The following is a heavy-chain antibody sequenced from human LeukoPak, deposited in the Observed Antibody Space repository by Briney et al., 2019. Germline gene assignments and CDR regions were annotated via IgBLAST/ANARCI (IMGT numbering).Heavy chain of an antibody. J-gene: IGHJ6*02. CDR3: ARSSSGYSHRYYYYYYGMDV. CDR1: GGTFSSYA. V-gene: IGHV1-69*13. Sequence: SVKVSCKASGGTFSSYAISWVRQAPGQGLEWMGGIIPIFGTANYAQKFQGRVTITADESTSTAYMELSSLRSEDTAVYYCARSSSGYSHRYYYYYYGMDVWGQGITVTVFS. CDR2: IIPIFGTA. D-gene: IGHD5-18*01.